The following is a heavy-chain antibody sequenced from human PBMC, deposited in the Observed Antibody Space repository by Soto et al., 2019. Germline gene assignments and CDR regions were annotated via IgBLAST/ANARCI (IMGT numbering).Heavy chain of an antibody. CDR2: TYYRSKWYN. D-gene: IGHD5-18*01. V-gene: IGHV6-1*01. CDR3: ARGAVYRGYNFGDYFDY. Sequence: SQTLSLTCAISGDSVSSNIAAWNWIRQSPSRGLEWLGRTYYRSKWYNDYAVSVKGRITINPETSKNHFSLQLNSLTPEDTAVYFCARGAVYRGYNFGDYFDYWGQGILVTVSS. CDR1: GDSVSSNIAA. J-gene: IGHJ4*02.